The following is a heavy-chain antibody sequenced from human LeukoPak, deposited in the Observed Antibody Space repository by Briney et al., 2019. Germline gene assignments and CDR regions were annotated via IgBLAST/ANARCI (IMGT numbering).Heavy chain of an antibody. D-gene: IGHD3-16*01. J-gene: IGHJ5*02. CDR1: GFTFSSYC. CDR3: ASQSYARFDP. V-gene: IGHV3-7*01. Sequence: GGSLRLSCAASGFTFSSYCMTWVRQAPGKGLEWVGNIHPHGREQYPVDSVKGRFTISRDNARNSLFLQMNSLRVEDTAVYYCASQSYARFDPWGQGTLVTVSS. CDR2: IHPHGREQ.